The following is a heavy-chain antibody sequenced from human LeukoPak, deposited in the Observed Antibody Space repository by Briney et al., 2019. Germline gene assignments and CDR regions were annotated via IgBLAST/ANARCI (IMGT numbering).Heavy chain of an antibody. CDR3: ARGGEPYYFDY. V-gene: IGHV4-59*12. J-gene: IGHJ4*02. Sequence: PSETLSLTCTVSGGSISSYYWSWIRQPPGKGLEWIGYIYHSGSTYYNPSLKSRVTISVDRSKNQFSLKLSSVTAADTAVYYCARGGEPYYFDYWGQGTLVTVSS. D-gene: IGHD2-21*01. CDR1: GGSISSYY. CDR2: IYHSGST.